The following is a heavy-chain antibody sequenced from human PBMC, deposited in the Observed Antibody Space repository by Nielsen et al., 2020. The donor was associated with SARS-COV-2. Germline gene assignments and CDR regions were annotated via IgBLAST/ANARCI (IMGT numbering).Heavy chain of an antibody. Sequence: GESLKISCAASGFSFSDYWMNWVRQAPGKGLEWVAHIKPDGSEGYYVDSMKGRFTISRDNAKNSLYLQMNSLRAEDTAVYYCARNYYDSSGYSDGFDYWGQGTLVTVSS. CDR3: ARNYYDSSGYSDGFDY. V-gene: IGHV3-7*01. CDR2: IKPDGSEG. CDR1: GFSFSDYW. D-gene: IGHD3-22*01. J-gene: IGHJ4*02.